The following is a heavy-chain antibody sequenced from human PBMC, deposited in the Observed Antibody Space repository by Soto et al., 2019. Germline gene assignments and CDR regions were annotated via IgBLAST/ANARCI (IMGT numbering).Heavy chain of an antibody. J-gene: IGHJ4*02. Sequence: SETLSLTCAVSGGYFTSNNWWTWVHQPTGTGLEWIGEIYRTGSTNYNPSLKIPVTISLNKSDNQFSLKVTSLTAADTAVYYCASRDPGTSVDYWGQGTLVTVSS. D-gene: IGHD1-7*01. V-gene: IGHV4-4*02. CDR1: GGYFTSNNW. CDR2: IYRTGST. CDR3: ASRDPGTSVDY.